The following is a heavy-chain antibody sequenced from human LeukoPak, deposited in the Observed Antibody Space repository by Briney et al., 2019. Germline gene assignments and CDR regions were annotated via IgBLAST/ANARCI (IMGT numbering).Heavy chain of an antibody. J-gene: IGHJ4*02. CDR2: TSGSGSWT. V-gene: IGHV3-23*01. D-gene: IGHD2-15*01. CDR3: AKVVVAAMYYFDY. CDR1: GFTFSTYA. Sequence: GGSLRLSCRASGFTFSTYAMSWVRQAPGKGLEWVSATSGSGSWTYYADSVKGRFTISRDNSKNTLYLQMNSLRAEDTAVYYCAKVVVAAMYYFDYWGQGTLVTVSS.